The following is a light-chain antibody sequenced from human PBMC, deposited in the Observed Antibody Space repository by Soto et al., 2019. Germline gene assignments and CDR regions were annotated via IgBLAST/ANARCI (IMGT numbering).Light chain of an antibody. J-gene: IGLJ2*01. CDR2: ANS. Sequence: QSVLTQPPSVSGAPGQRVTISCTGGSSNTGSRYDVHWYQQLPGTAPKLLIYANSNRPSGVPDRFSGSKSGTSASLAISGLQTEDEADYYCQSYDSNLSGVVFGGGTKLTVL. CDR1: SSNTGSRYD. V-gene: IGLV1-40*01. CDR3: QSYDSNLSGVV.